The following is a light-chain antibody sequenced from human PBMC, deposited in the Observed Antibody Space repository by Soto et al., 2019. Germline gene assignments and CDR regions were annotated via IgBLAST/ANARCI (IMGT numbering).Light chain of an antibody. J-gene: IGKJ5*01. V-gene: IGKV1-39*01. Sequence: DSQMTQSPSSLSASVGDRVTITCRASQSISSYLNWYQQKPGKAPKLLIYAASSLQSGVPSRFSGSGSGTDFTLTISSLQPEDFATYYCSTPGTFGQGTRLEIK. CDR3: STPGT. CDR1: QSISSY. CDR2: AAS.